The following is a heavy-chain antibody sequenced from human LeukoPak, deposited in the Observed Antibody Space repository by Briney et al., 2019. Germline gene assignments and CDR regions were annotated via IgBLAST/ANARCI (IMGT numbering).Heavy chain of an antibody. CDR3: ARDPLTGSYRVNWLDP. CDR2: IRYDGSDK. V-gene: IGHV3-30*02. J-gene: IGHJ5*02. D-gene: IGHD1-26*01. Sequence: RGSLRLSCAASGFTFSSYGIHWVRQAPVKGLEWVAFIRYDGSDKYFADIVKGRFTISRDNSKNTVYLQMNSLRVEDTAIYYCARDPLTGSYRVNWLDPWGQGTLVTVSS. CDR1: GFTFSSYG.